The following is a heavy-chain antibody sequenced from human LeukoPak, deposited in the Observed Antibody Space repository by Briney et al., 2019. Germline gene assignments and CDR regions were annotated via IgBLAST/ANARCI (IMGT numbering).Heavy chain of an antibody. CDR3: ARAGIRSSGWYEDFDY. V-gene: IGHV3-11*01. D-gene: IGHD6-19*01. CDR2: ISSSGSTI. J-gene: IGHJ4*02. Sequence: GGSLRLSCAAPGFTFSDYYMSWIRQAPGKGLEWVSYISSSGSTIYYADSVKGRFTISRDNAKNSLYLQMNSLRAEDTAVYYCARAGIRSSGWYEDFDYWGQGTLVTVSS. CDR1: GFTFSDYY.